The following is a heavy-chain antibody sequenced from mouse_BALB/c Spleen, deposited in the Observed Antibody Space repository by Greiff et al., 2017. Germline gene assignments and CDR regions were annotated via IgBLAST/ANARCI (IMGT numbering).Heavy chain of an antibody. D-gene: IGHD2-13*01. Sequence: VQLQQSGAELARPGASVKMSCKASGYTFTSYTMHWVKQRPGQGLEWIGYINPSSGYTNYNQKFKDKATLTADKSSSTAYMQLSSLTFEDSAVYYCAKESRGYYGAWFAYWGQGTLVTVSA. CDR3: AKESRGYYGAWFAY. V-gene: IGHV1-4*01. J-gene: IGHJ3*01. CDR2: INPSSGYT. CDR1: GYTFTSYT.